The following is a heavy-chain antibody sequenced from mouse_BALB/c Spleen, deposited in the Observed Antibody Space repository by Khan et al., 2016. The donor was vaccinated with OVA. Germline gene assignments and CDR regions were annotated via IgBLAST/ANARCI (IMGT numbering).Heavy chain of an antibody. V-gene: IGHV3-2*02. CDR2: ISYSGST. CDR1: GYSITSGYG. Sequence: VQLKESGPGLVKPSQSLSLTCTVTGYSITSGYGWNWIRQFPGNKLEWMGYISYSGSTNYNPSLKSRISITPDKSKNQFFLQLNSVTTEDTATYYCARTARIKYWGQGTTLTVSS. D-gene: IGHD1-2*01. J-gene: IGHJ2*01. CDR3: ARTARIKY.